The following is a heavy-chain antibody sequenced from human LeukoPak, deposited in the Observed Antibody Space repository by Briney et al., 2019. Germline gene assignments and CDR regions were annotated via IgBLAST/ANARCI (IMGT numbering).Heavy chain of an antibody. CDR2: IYYSGRT. D-gene: IGHD4-23*01. CDR3: AMTERWYFDY. Sequence: PSETLSLTCTVSGGSISNYYWSWIRQPPGKGLEWIGYIYYSGRTNYNPSLKSRVTISVDTSKNQFSLKLSSVTAADTAVYYCAMTERWYFDYWGQGTLVTVSS. V-gene: IGHV4-59*12. J-gene: IGHJ4*02. CDR1: GGSISNYY.